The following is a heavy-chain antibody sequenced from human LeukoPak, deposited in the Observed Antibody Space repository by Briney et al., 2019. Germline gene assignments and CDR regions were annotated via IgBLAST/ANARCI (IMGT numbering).Heavy chain of an antibody. Sequence: SVKVSCKASGGTFSSYAISWVRKAPGQGLEWMGGIIPIFGTANYAQKFQGRVTITADESTSTAYMELSSLRSEDTAVYYCARAGRALTLWFGELFINWFDPWGQGTLVTVSS. CDR2: IIPIFGTA. V-gene: IGHV1-69*13. D-gene: IGHD3-10*01. CDR3: ARAGRALTLWFGELFINWFDP. CDR1: GGTFSSYA. J-gene: IGHJ5*02.